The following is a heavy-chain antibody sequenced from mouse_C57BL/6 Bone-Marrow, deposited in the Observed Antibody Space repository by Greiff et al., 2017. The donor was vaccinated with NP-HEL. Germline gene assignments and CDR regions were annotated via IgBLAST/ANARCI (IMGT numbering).Heavy chain of an antibody. V-gene: IGHV1-11*01. CDR1: GYTFTDHI. J-gene: IGHJ3*01. CDR3: GRPAITTVVSPY. Sequence: QVQLKESGAELASPGASVTLSCKASGYTFTDHIMNWVKKRHGQGLEWIGRIYPVSGETNYTQKFMGKATFSVDRSSSTVYMVLNSLTSEDPAVYYCGRPAITTVVSPYWGQGTLVTVSA. CDR2: IYPVSGET. D-gene: IGHD1-1*01.